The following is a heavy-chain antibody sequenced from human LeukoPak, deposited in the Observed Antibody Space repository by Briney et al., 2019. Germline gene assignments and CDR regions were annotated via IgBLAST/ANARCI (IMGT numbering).Heavy chain of an antibody. Sequence: GASVKVSCKVSGYALTQLSMHWVRQAPGKGFEWMGGIDPKDGETIYAQIFQGRVTMTDDTSTDTAYMGLSGLTSEDTALYYCAGDVLVSGGSYYHGYWGQGTLVTVSS. D-gene: IGHD3-3*02. J-gene: IGHJ4*02. CDR3: AGDVLVSGGSYYHGY. CDR2: IDPKDGET. V-gene: IGHV1-24*01. CDR1: GYALTQLS.